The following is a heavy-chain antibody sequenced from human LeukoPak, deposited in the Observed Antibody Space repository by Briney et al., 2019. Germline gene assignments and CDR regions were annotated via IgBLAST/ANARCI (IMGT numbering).Heavy chain of an antibody. CDR1: GFTVSNNH. D-gene: IGHD1-26*01. Sequence: GGSLRLSCAASGFTVSNNHMNWVRQAPGKGLEWVSIIFNGGSTYYADSVKGRFTISRDISKNTLYLQMNSLRAEDTAVYYCATSIVGFTYDEHFQHWGQGTLVTVSS. CDR3: ATSIVGFTYDEHFQH. V-gene: IGHV3-53*01. J-gene: IGHJ1*01. CDR2: IFNGGST.